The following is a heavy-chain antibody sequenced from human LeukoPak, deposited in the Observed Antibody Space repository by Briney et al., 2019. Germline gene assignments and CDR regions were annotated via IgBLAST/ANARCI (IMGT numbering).Heavy chain of an antibody. CDR1: GGTFSNSA. CDR3: AEGYYDSSNRYGKGYFQH. CDR2: LITMFATA. D-gene: IGHD3-22*01. Sequence: ASVKVSFEASGGTFSNSAISWVRQAPGQGLEWMGRLITMFATANYAQKFQGRVTITADRSTSTAYMELSSLRSEDTAVYYCAEGYYDSSNRYGKGYFQHWGQGTLVTVSS. V-gene: IGHV1-69*06. J-gene: IGHJ1*01.